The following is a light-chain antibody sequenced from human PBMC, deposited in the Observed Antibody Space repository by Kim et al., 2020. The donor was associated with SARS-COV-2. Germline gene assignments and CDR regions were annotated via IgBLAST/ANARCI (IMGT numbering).Light chain of an antibody. CDR2: KAS. J-gene: IGKJ3*01. Sequence: DIQMTQSPSTLSASVGDRVTITCRASQSISSWLAWYQQKPGKAPKLLIYKASSLESGVPSRFSGSGSGTEFTLTISSLQPDDFATYYCKQYNSYSPITFGPGTKVDIK. V-gene: IGKV1-5*03. CDR1: QSISSW. CDR3: KQYNSYSPIT.